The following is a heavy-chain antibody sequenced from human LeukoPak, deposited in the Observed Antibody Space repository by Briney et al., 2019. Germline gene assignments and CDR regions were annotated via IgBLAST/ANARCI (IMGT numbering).Heavy chain of an antibody. CDR3: ARVEGSGYDYDFDY. CDR2: XXXXXXX. CDR1: GYSISSGYY. V-gene: IGHV4-38-2*01. Sequence: SETLSLTCAVSGYSISSGYYWGWIRQPPGKXXXXXXXXXXXXXXXXTXXXXXRXXXSVDTSKNQFSLKLSSVTAADTAVYYCARVEGSGYDYDFDYWGQGTLVTVSS. D-gene: IGHD5-12*01. J-gene: IGHJ4*02.